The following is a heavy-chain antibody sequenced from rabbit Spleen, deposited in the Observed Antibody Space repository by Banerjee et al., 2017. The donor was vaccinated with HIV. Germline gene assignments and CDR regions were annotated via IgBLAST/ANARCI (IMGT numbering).Heavy chain of an antibody. CDR3: ARWTGSTYYSL. V-gene: IGHV1S40*01. Sequence: QSLEESGGDLVKPGASLTLTCTASGFSFSSYGISWVRQAPGKGLEWIAYIVTNSYYASWAKGRFTISKTSSTTVTLQMTSLTAADTATYLCARWTGSTYYSLWGQGTLVTVS. J-gene: IGHJ4*01. CDR1: GFSFSSYG. D-gene: IGHD8-1*01. CDR2: IVTNS.